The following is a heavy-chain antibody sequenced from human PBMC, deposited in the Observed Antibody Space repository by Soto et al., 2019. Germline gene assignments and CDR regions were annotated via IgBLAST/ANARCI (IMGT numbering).Heavy chain of an antibody. V-gene: IGHV4-59*12. D-gene: IGHD2-21*02. J-gene: IGHJ4*02. CDR2: IYYSGST. CDR1: GDSMTYSY. Sequence: PSETLSLTCTVSGDSMTYSYWSWIRLLPGKGLEWVGYIYYSGSTSYNPSLRRRVTMSVDTSKRQFSLQLRSVTAADTAVYYCARTAYCGGDCGIDYWGQGTLVTVSS. CDR3: ARTAYCGGDCGIDY.